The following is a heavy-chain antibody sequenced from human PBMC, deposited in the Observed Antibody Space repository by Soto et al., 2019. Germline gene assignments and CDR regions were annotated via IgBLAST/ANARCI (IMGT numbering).Heavy chain of an antibody. V-gene: IGHV4-59*08. CDR1: GGYITTYY. CDR2: VYYSGST. CDR3: ATMGTPATGLYFFDY. D-gene: IGHD2-15*01. Sequence: SETLSLTCTVSGGYITTYYWSWIRQPPGKGLEWIGYVYYSGSTNYNPSLKSRVTMSADASKNQLSLKLNSVTAADTAVYYCATMGTPATGLYFFDYWGQGSLVTVSS. J-gene: IGHJ4*02.